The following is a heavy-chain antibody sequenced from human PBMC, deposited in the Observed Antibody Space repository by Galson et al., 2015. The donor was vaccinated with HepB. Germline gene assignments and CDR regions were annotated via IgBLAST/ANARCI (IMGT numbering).Heavy chain of an antibody. CDR3: ARGGSTYYDFWSGYWEGFDP. D-gene: IGHD3-3*01. CDR1: GYTFTGYY. Sequence: SVKVSCKASGYTFTGYYMHWVRQAPGQGLEWMGWINPNSGGTNYAQKFQGWVTMTRDTSISTAYMELSRLRSDDTAVYYCARGGSTYYDFWSGYWEGFDPWGQGTLVTVSS. J-gene: IGHJ5*02. V-gene: IGHV1-2*04. CDR2: INPNSGGT.